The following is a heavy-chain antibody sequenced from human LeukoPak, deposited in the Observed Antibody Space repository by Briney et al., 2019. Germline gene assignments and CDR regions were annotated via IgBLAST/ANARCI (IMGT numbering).Heavy chain of an antibody. D-gene: IGHD6-13*01. CDR3: AKSLAAAGMPLDY. Sequence: PGGSLRLSCAASGFTFSSYGMHWVRQAPGKGLEWVAVISYDGSNKYYADSVKGRFTISRDNSKNTLYLQMNSLRAEDTAVYYCAKSLAAAGMPLDYWGQGTLVTVSS. J-gene: IGHJ4*02. V-gene: IGHV3-30*18. CDR2: ISYDGSNK. CDR1: GFTFSSYG.